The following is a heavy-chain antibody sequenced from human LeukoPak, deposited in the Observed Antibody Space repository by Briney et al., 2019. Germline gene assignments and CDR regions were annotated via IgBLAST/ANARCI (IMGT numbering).Heavy chain of an antibody. CDR3: ARSSGIAAAHKY. CDR2: IYYSGST. J-gene: IGHJ4*02. V-gene: IGHV4-39*01. Sequence: SETLSLTCTVSGGSVSSSSYYWGWIRQPPGKGLEWIGRIYYSGSTYYNASLKSRVTISVDTSKNQFSLKLSSVTAADTAVYYCARSSGIAAAHKYWGQGTLVTVSS. D-gene: IGHD6-13*01. CDR1: GGSVSSSSYY.